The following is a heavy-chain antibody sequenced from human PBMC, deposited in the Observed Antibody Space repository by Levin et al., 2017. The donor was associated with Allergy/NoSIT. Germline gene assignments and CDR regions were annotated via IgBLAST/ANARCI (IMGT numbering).Heavy chain of an antibody. J-gene: IGHJ3*02. Sequence: RSQTLSLTCTVSGDSISRTNYFWGWIRQPPGKGLEWIGTLYYSGITYQNPSLKSRVTISVDTSKSQFSPMLRSVTAADTAVYYCARRGLPQAFDIWGQGTMVTVSS. CDR2: LYYSGIT. CDR3: ARRGLPQAFDI. CDR1: GDSISRTNYF. D-gene: IGHD2-15*01. V-gene: IGHV4-39*01.